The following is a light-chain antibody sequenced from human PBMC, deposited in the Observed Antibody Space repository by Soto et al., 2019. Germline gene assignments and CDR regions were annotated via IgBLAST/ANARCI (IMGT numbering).Light chain of an antibody. CDR2: GAS. CDR3: QQHSKWPRT. V-gene: IGKV3-15*01. J-gene: IGKJ1*01. CDR1: ESVSSN. Sequence: EIVLTQSPATVSVSQGERATLSCRASESVSSNLAWYQQKPGQAPRLVFYGASTRATNLPARFSGTGCGTESTLTISGLQSEDFAVYYCQQHSKWPRTFCQGTKVDIK.